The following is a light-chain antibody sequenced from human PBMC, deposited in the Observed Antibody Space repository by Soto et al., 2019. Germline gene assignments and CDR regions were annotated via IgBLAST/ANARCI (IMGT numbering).Light chain of an antibody. V-gene: IGLV2-14*01. CDR1: SSDVGGYNL. CDR3: SSYKSSSTLPYV. Sequence: QSALTQPASVSGSPGQSITISGTGTSSDVGGYNLVSWYQQYPDKAPKLMIFDVNTRPSGVSNRFSGSKSGNTASLTISGLQAEDEADYYCSSYKSSSTLPYVFGTGTKLTVL. J-gene: IGLJ1*01. CDR2: DVN.